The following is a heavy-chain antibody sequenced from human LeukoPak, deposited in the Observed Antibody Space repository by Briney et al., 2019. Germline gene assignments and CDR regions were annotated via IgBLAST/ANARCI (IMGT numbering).Heavy chain of an antibody. CDR3: TRTIGYRPVAGLKEKWFDP. CDR1: GYTFTDYY. D-gene: IGHD6-19*01. J-gene: IGHJ5*02. CDR2: INPLRGIT. Sequence: ASVKVSCKASGYTFTDYYVHWVRQAPGLGLEWMGIINPLRGITVYAQKFQGRVTMTSDTSTNTVYMELSSLISEDTAVYYCTRTIGYRPVAGLKEKWFDPWGQGTLVTVSS. V-gene: IGHV1-46*01.